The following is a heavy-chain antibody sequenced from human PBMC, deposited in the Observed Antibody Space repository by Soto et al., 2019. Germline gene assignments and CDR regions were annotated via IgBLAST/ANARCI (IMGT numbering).Heavy chain of an antibody. CDR2: IGTAGDT. CDR1: GFTFSSYD. V-gene: IGHV3-13*01. CDR3: ARAPCGSGSYFHYGMGV. Sequence: GGSLRLSCAASGFTFSSYDMHWVRQATGKGLEWVSAIGTAGDTYYPGSVKGRFTISRENAKNSLYLQMNSLRAGDTAVYYCARAPCGSGSYFHYGMGVWGQGTTVTVSS. J-gene: IGHJ6*02. D-gene: IGHD3-10*01.